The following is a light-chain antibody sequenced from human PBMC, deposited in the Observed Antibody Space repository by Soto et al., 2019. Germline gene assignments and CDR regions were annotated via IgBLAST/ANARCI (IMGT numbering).Light chain of an antibody. V-gene: IGLV2-14*03. CDR3: SSYPSSETHVL. CDR2: DVS. Sequence: QSVLTQPASVSGSPGQSITISCTGTSSDVGYYNSVSWYQRHPGKVPKLIIYDVSSRPSGVSNRFSGFKSGNTASLTISXXXXXXXXXYXCSSYPSSETHVLFGGGTKLTVL. CDR1: SSDVGYYNS. J-gene: IGLJ2*01.